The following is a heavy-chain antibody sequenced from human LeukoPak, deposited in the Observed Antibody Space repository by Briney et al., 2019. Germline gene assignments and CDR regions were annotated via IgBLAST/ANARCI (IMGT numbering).Heavy chain of an antibody. CDR3: ARHLSEYGDYPYAFDI. CDR1: GGSISSSSYY. D-gene: IGHD4-17*01. V-gene: IGHV4-39*01. J-gene: IGHJ3*02. CDR2: IYYSGST. Sequence: KPSETLSLTCTVSGGSISSSSYYWGWIRQPPGKGLEWIGSIYYSGSTYYNPSLKSRVTISVDTSKNQFSLKLSSVTAADTAVYYCARHLSEYGDYPYAFDIWGQGTMVTVSS.